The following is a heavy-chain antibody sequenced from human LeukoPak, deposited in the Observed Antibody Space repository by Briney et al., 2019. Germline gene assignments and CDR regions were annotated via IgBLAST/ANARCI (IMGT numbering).Heavy chain of an antibody. CDR3: AKDMAGYSYGYADY. V-gene: IGHV3-9*01. CDR1: GFTFDDYA. D-gene: IGHD5-18*01. J-gene: IGHJ4*02. Sequence: GRSLRLSCAASGFTFDDYAMHWVRQAPGKGLEWVSGISWNGGSIGYADSVKGRFTISRDNAKNSLYLQMNSLRAEDTALYYCAKDMAGYSYGYADYWGQGTLVTVSS. CDR2: ISWNGGSI.